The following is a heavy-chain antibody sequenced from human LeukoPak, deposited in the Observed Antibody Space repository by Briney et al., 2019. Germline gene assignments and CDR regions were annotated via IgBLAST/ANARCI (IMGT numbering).Heavy chain of an antibody. D-gene: IGHD3/OR15-3a*01. V-gene: IGHV3-53*01. Sequence: GGSLRLSCAASGFSVSSNYMTWVRQAPGKGLECVSVIYGGGNTYYADSVGGRFTISRDNSKNTLYLQMNSLRVEDTAVYYCVPLGGLGYYQYGMDVWGRGTTVTVSS. CDR2: IYGGGNT. CDR1: GFSVSSNY. J-gene: IGHJ6*02. CDR3: VPLGGLGYYQYGMDV.